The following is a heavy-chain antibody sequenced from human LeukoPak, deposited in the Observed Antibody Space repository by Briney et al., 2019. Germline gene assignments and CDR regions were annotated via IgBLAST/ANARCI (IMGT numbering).Heavy chain of an antibody. CDR2: IKEDGSEK. D-gene: IGHD5-24*01. J-gene: IGHJ5*02. V-gene: IGHV3-7*05. CDR3: ARASKPWLQLT. Sequence: PGGSLRLSCAASGFTFSNYGMIWVRQAQGKGLEWVGNIKEDGSEKRYADSVRGRFTISRDNAQTSIYLQMNSLRAEDTAVYYCARASKPWLQLTWGQGTLVTVSS. CDR1: GFTFSNYG.